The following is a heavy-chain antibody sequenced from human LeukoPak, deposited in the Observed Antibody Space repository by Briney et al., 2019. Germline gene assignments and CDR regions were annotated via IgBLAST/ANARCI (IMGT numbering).Heavy chain of an antibody. V-gene: IGHV6-1*01. CDR3: ARVTQYYDILTGYSFSNWFDP. J-gene: IGHJ5*02. Sequence: SQTLSLTCAISGDSVSSNSAAWNWIRQSPSRGLEWLGRTYYRSKWYNDYAVSVKSRMTINPDTSKNQFFLQLNSVTPEDTAVYYCARVTQYYDILTGYSFSNWFDPWGQGTLVTVSS. CDR2: TYYRSKWYN. D-gene: IGHD3-9*01. CDR1: GDSVSSNSAA.